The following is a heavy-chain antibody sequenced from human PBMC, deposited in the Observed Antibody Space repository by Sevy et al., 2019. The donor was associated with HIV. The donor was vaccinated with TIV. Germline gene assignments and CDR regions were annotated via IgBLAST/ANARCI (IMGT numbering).Heavy chain of an antibody. CDR1: GFSFSNYG. CDR2: IWYDGSSK. D-gene: IGHD3-22*01. V-gene: IGHV3-33*01. Sequence: GGSLRLSCAASGFSFSNYGMHWVRQAPGKGLEWVALIWYDGSSKYYADSVKGRLTISRDNSKNTLSLQMNSLRAEDTDVYYCARGADYFGSSRANFDYWGQGTLVTVSS. J-gene: IGHJ4*02. CDR3: ARGADYFGSSRANFDY.